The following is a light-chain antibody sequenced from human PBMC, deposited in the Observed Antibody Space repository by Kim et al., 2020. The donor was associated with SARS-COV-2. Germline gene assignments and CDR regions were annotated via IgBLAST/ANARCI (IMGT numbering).Light chain of an antibody. Sequence: EVVMTQSPATLSLSPGEGATLSCRASQTVSSNFLAWYQQKPGQTPRLLIYDTSSRATGIPARFSGSGSGTEFTLTISTLQSEDFAVYYCQQYSNWPLTFGQGTKVDIK. CDR2: DTS. J-gene: IGKJ1*01. CDR3: QQYSNWPLT. V-gene: IGKV3D-15*01. CDR1: QTVSSN.